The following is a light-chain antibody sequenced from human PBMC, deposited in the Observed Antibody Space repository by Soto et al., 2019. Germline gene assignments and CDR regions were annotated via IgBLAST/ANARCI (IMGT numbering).Light chain of an antibody. CDR3: QQYYSVPFT. Sequence: EIVLTQSPATLSLSPGERATLSCRASQSVSSYLAWYQQKPGQAPRLLIYDASNRATGIPARFSGSGSGTDFTLTISYLQAEDVAVYYCQQYYSVPFTFGPGTKVDIK. CDR1: QSVSSY. V-gene: IGKV3-11*01. J-gene: IGKJ3*01. CDR2: DAS.